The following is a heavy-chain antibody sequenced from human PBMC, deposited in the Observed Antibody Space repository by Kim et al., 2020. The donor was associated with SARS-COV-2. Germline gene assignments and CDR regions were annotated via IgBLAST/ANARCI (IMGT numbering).Heavy chain of an antibody. V-gene: IGHV1-46*01. CDR1: GYTFTSYY. Sequence: ASVKVSCKASGYTFTSYYMHWVRQAPGQGLEWMGLINPSGAGTTYAQKFQGRVTMTRDTSTSTVYMELSSLRSDDTAVYYCAPEVPRRYHFDYWGQGTLVTVSS. CDR2: INPSGAGT. CDR3: APEVPRRYHFDY. J-gene: IGHJ4*02. D-gene: IGHD1-26*01.